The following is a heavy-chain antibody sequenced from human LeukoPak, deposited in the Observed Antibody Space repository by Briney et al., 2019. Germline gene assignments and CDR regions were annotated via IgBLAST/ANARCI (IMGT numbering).Heavy chain of an antibody. Sequence: ASVTVSCKASGYTFTGYYMHWVRQAPGQGLEWMGWINPNSGGTNYAQKFQGRVTMTRDTSISTAYMELSRLRSDDTAVYYCARDIGECSSTSCYNEGEIDYWGQGTLVTVSS. J-gene: IGHJ4*02. CDR3: ARDIGECSSTSCYNEGEIDY. D-gene: IGHD2-2*02. CDR1: GYTFTGYY. CDR2: INPNSGGT. V-gene: IGHV1-2*02.